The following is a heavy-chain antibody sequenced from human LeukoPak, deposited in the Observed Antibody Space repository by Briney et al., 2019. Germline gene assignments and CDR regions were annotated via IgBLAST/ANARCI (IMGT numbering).Heavy chain of an antibody. CDR3: ARDGYSNYDYYYYGMDV. CDR1: GGTFISYA. Sequence: VKVSCKASGGTFISYAINWVRQAPGQGLEWMGGIIPIFGTVNYAQKFQGRVTITADESTSTAYMELSSLRSEDTAVYYCARDGYSNYDYYYYGMDVWGQGTTVTVSS. V-gene: IGHV1-69*13. CDR2: IIPIFGTV. J-gene: IGHJ6*02. D-gene: IGHD4-11*01.